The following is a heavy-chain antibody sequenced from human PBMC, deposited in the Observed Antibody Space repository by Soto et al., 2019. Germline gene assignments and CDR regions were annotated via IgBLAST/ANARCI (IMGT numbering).Heavy chain of an antibody. J-gene: IGHJ5*02. V-gene: IGHV3-21*01. CDR3: ARDLRYYGSDWFDP. D-gene: IGHD3-10*01. CDR1: GFTFSSYS. CDR2: ISSSSSSYI. Sequence: GGSLRLSCAASGFTFSSYSMNWVRQAPGKGLEWVSSISSSSSSYIYYADSVKGRFTISRDNAKNSLYLQMNSLRAEDTAVYYCARDLRYYGSDWFDPWGQGTLVTVSS.